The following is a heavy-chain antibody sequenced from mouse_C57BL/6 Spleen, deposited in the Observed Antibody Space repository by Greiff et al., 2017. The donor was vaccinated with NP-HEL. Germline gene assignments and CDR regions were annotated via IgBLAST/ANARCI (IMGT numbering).Heavy chain of an antibody. J-gene: IGHJ1*03. Sequence: EVKLVESGPGLVKPSQSLSLTCSVTGCSITSGYYWNWIRQFPGNKLEWMGYISYDGSNNYNPSLKNRISITRDTSKNQFFLKLNSVTTEDTATYYCARAIYYGSSHWYFDVWGTGTTVTVSS. D-gene: IGHD1-1*01. CDR3: ARAIYYGSSHWYFDV. CDR1: GCSITSGYY. V-gene: IGHV3-6*01. CDR2: ISYDGSN.